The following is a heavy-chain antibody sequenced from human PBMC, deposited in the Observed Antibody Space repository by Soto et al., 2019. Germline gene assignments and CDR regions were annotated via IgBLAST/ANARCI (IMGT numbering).Heavy chain of an antibody. D-gene: IGHD6-19*01. CDR2: IYYTGST. CDR3: ASYSSGWYDVSF. V-gene: IGHV4-61*01. J-gene: IGHJ4*02. CDR1: GGSVSSGNYY. Sequence: QVRLQESGPGLVKPSETLSLTCTVSGGSVSSGNYYWSWIRQAPGKRLEWIGYIYYTGSTNYNPSLKSRVTISVDTSKNQFSLKLSSVTAADTAVYYCASYSSGWYDVSFWGQGTLVTVSS.